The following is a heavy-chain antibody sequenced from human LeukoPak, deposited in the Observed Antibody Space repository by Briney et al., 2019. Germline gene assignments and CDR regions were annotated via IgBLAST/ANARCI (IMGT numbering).Heavy chain of an antibody. V-gene: IGHV3-23*01. CDR2: ITGSGSST. D-gene: IGHD6-19*01. Sequence: TGGSLRLSCAASGFTFSSYARSWVRQAPGKGLEWVSGITGSGSSTYYADSVKGRFTMSRDNSKNALHLQMNSLRAEDTAVYYCAKFPVAGSTSSIDVWGQGTTVTVSS. J-gene: IGHJ6*02. CDR1: GFTFSSYA. CDR3: AKFPVAGSTSSIDV.